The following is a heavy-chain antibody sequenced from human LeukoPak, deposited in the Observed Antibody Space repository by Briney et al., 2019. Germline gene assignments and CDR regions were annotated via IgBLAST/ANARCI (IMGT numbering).Heavy chain of an antibody. D-gene: IGHD3-10*01. CDR3: ARGLGILLWFGELSEFDY. CDR2: ISSSSSTI. Sequence: PGGSLRLSCAASGFTFSSYSMNWVRQAPGKGLEWVSYISSSSSTIYYADSVKGRFTISRDNAKNSLYLQMNSLRAEDTAVYYCARGLGILLWFGELSEFDYWGQGTLVTVSS. J-gene: IGHJ4*02. CDR1: GFTFSSYS. V-gene: IGHV3-48*04.